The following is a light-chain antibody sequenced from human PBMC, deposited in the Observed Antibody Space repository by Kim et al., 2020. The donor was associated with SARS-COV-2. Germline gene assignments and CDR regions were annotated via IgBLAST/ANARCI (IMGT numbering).Light chain of an antibody. CDR3: QAWDSSSGVV. Sequence: VSPGQTASVTCSGDKLGDKFVCWYQQKSGQSPVLVISQDKKRPSGIPERFSGSNSGNTATLTISGTQAMDEADYYCQAWDSSSGVVFGGGTQLTVL. J-gene: IGLJ2*01. CDR2: QDK. V-gene: IGLV3-1*01. CDR1: KLGDKF.